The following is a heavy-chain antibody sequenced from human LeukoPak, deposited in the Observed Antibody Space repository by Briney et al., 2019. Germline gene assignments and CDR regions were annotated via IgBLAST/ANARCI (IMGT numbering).Heavy chain of an antibody. CDR1: GFTFTNAW. CDR3: TTDLGLTMIRGVIVY. CDR2: IKSKGDGETI. Sequence: SGGSLRLSCAASGFTFTNAWMSWVRQAPGKGLEWVGRIKSKGDGETIDNAAPVKGRFTMSRDDSRATLYLQMNSLKAEDTAVYYCTTDLGLTMIRGVIVYWGQGALVTVSS. J-gene: IGHJ4*02. D-gene: IGHD3-10*01. V-gene: IGHV3-15*01.